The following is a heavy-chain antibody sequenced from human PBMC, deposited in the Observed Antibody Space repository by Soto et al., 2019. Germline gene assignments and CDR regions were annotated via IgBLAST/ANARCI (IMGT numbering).Heavy chain of an antibody. Sequence: PSETLSLTCTVSGGSISSGGYYWSWIRQHPGKGLEWIGYIYYSGSTYYNPSLKSRVTISVDTSKNQFSLKLSSVTAADTAVYYCARGFKVGTIFGVVINSGWFDPWGQGTLVTVSS. J-gene: IGHJ5*02. CDR1: GGSISSGGYY. CDR3: ARGFKVGTIFGVVINSGWFDP. D-gene: IGHD3-3*01. CDR2: IYYSGST. V-gene: IGHV4-31*03.